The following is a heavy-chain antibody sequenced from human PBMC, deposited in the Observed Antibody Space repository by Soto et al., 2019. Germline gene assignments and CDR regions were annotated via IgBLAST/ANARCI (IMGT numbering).Heavy chain of an antibody. J-gene: IGHJ6*02. V-gene: IGHV3-30*18. D-gene: IGHD4-17*01. CDR1: GFTFSTYG. CDR2: ISYDGTNK. Sequence: QVQLVESGGGEVQPGRSLTISCAASGFTFSTYGMHWVRQTPGKGLEWVAVISYDGTNKFYSDSVKGRFTISRDNFKNTLTQQMNSLTADETAVYSCAKDLQSYGDYDYYCYGMDVWGLGTRVTVSS. CDR3: AKDLQSYGDYDYYCYGMDV.